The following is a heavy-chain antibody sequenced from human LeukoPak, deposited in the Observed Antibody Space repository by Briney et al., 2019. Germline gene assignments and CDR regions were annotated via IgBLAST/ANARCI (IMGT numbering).Heavy chain of an antibody. D-gene: IGHD3-22*01. CDR1: GGSISSSSYY. Sequence: SETLSLTCTVSGGSISSSSYYWCWIRQPPGKGLEWIGSIYYSGSTYYTPSLKSRVTISVDTSKNQSSLKLSSVTAADTAVYYCAVTNYHDSSVSTDYWGQGTLVTVSS. CDR3: AVTNYHDSSVSTDY. J-gene: IGHJ4*02. CDR2: IYYSGST. V-gene: IGHV4-39*01.